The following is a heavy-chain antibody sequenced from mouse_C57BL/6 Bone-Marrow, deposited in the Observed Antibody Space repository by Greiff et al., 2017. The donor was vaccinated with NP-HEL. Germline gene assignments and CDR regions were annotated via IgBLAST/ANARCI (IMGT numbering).Heavy chain of an antibody. J-gene: IGHJ2*01. Sequence: EVQLQQSGAELVRPGASVKLSCTASGFNIKDDYMHWVKQRPEQGLEWIGWIDPENGDTEYASKFQGKATITADTSSNTAYLQLSSLTSEDTAVYYCTPGELRPFDYWGQGTTLTVSS. D-gene: IGHD3-2*02. CDR3: TPGELRPFDY. CDR2: IDPENGDT. CDR1: GFNIKDDY. V-gene: IGHV14-4*01.